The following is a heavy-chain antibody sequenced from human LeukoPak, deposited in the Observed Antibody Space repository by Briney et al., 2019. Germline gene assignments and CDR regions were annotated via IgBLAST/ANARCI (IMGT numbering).Heavy chain of an antibody. Sequence: SETLSLTCTVSGGSISSSYYWGWIRQPPGKGLEWIGSIYYSGNTYDNPSLKSRVTISVDTSKNQFSLKLRSVTAADTAVYYCARLSTLSLHFDYWGQGTLVTVSA. J-gene: IGHJ4*02. CDR3: ARLSTLSLHFDY. D-gene: IGHD2-2*01. CDR2: IYYSGNT. V-gene: IGHV4-39*01. CDR1: GGSISSSYY.